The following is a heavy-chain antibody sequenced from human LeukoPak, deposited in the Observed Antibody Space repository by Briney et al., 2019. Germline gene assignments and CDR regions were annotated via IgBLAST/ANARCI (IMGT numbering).Heavy chain of an antibody. Sequence: ASVKFSCKASGYTFTSYAMHWVRQAPGQRLEWMGWINVGNGNTKYSQKFQGRVTITRDTSASTAYMELSSLRSEDTAVYYCARSIVGATLDYWGQGTLVTVSS. CDR2: INVGNGNT. V-gene: IGHV1-3*01. CDR3: ARSIVGATLDY. D-gene: IGHD1-26*01. J-gene: IGHJ4*02. CDR1: GYTFTSYA.